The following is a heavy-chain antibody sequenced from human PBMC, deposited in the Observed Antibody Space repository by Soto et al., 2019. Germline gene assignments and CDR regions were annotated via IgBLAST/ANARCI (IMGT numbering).Heavy chain of an antibody. CDR3: ARDPGGYYDENAFDI. V-gene: IGHV1-18*04. CDR2: ISAYNGNT. D-gene: IGHD3-10*01. CDR1: GYTFTSYC. Sequence: ASVKVSCKASGYTFTSYCISWVLEAPGQGLEWMGWISAYNGNTNYAQKLQGRVTMTTDTSTSTAYMELRSLRSDDTAVYYCARDPGGYYDENAFDIWGQGTMVTVSS. J-gene: IGHJ3*02.